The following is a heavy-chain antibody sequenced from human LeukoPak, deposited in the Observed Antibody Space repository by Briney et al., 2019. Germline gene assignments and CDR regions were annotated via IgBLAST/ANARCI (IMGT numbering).Heavy chain of an antibody. V-gene: IGHV3-21*01. Sequence: GGSLRLSCAASGFTFSSYSMNWVRQAPGKGLEWVSSISSSSYIYYADSVKGRFTISRDNAKSSLYLQVNSLRAEDTAVYYCARDPRYCSGGSCYVWGQGTLVTVSS. CDR1: GFTFSSYS. J-gene: IGHJ4*02. D-gene: IGHD2-15*01. CDR2: ISSSSYI. CDR3: ARDPRYCSGGSCYV.